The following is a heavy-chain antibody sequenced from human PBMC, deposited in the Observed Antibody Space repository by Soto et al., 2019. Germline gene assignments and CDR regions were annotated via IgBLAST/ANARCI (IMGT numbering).Heavy chain of an antibody. D-gene: IGHD6-19*01. V-gene: IGHV1-18*01. Sequence: QDQLVQSGVEVKKPGASVKVSCKASGYSFTNYGITWVRQAPGQGFERMGWISAYNGNTNYAQKFQGRVTMTTDASTSTAYLELRSLRSDDTAVYYCARDRGVAPPVAGNTHYYYYMDVWGKWTTVTVSS. CDR1: GYSFTNYG. CDR2: ISAYNGNT. CDR3: ARDRGVAPPVAGNTHYYYYMDV. J-gene: IGHJ6*03.